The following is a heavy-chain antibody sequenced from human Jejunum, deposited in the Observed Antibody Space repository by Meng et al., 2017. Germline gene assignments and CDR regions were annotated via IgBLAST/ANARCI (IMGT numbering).Heavy chain of an antibody. CDR2: IYHSGRS. J-gene: IGHJ4*02. V-gene: IGHV4-4*02. Sequence: QVTIQESGPGLVKPSGTLSLTCEVSGDSISSTSWWDWLRQPPGKGLEWIGEIYHSGRSNFIPSLKSRVSISLDESKNQFSLTLNSVTAADTAVYYCARGVGDIRFGFDYWGQGILVTVSS. CDR3: ARGVGDIRFGFDY. D-gene: IGHD3-16*01. CDR1: GDSISSTSW.